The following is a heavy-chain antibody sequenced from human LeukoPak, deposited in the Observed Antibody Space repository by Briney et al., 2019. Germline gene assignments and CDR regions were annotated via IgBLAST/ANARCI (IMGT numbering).Heavy chain of an antibody. D-gene: IGHD2-2*02. CDR3: ARRGCSSTSCYNNWFDP. V-gene: IGHV1-8*03. Sequence: ASVKVSCKASGYTFTSYDINWVRQATGQGLEWMGWMNPKRGNTGYAQKFQGRVTITGNTSISTAYMELSSLRSEDTAVYYCARRGCSSTSCYNNWFDPWGQGTLVTVSS. CDR2: MNPKRGNT. CDR1: GYTFTSYD. J-gene: IGHJ5*02.